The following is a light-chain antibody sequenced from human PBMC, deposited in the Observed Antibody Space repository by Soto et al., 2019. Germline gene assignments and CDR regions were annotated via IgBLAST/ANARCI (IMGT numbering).Light chain of an antibody. CDR1: SSDVGGYNY. CDR3: CSYAGRYTPAYD. V-gene: IGLV2-11*02. J-gene: IGLJ1*01. CDR2: DVS. Sequence: QSVLTQPRSVSGSPGQSVTISCTGTSSDVGGYNYVSWYQQHPGKAPTLMIHDVSKRPSGVPDRFSGSKSGNTASLTISGLQAEDEADYYCCSYAGRYTPAYDLGIGTKATGL.